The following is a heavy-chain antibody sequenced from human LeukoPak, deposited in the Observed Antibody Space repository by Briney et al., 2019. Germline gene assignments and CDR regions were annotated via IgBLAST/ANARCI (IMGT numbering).Heavy chain of an antibody. J-gene: IGHJ4*02. CDR2: VTHSGST. CDR1: GGSFSDYY. V-gene: IGHV4-34*01. D-gene: IGHD1-14*01. CDR3: ARLAGGSFRFDY. Sequence: SETLSLTCAVYGGSFSDYYWSWIRQSPAKGLEWIGEVTHSGSTNYNPSLKSRVTMSVDTSKNQFSLKLSSVTAADTAVYYCARLAGGSFRFDYWGQGTLVTVSS.